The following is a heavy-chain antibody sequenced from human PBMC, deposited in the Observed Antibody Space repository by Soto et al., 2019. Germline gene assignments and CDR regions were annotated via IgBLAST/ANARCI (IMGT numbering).Heavy chain of an antibody. CDR2: ISYDGSNK. CDR1: GFTFSSYA. D-gene: IGHD3-3*01. CDR3: ARDQIFGVVTYPVY. V-gene: IGHV3-30-3*01. J-gene: IGHJ4*02. Sequence: GGSLRLSCAASGFTFSSYAMHWVRQAPGKGLEWVAVISYDGSNKYYADSVKGRFTISRDNSKNTLYLQMNSLRAEDTAVYYCARDQIFGVVTYPVYWGQGTLVTAPQ.